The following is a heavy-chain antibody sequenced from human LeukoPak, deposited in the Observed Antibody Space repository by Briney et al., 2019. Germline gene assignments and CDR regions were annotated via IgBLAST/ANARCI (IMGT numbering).Heavy chain of an antibody. D-gene: IGHD3-22*01. CDR1: GGSFSGYY. CDR3: ARHGLYYDSSDDY. J-gene: IGHJ4*02. CDR2: IDHSGST. V-gene: IGHV4-34*01. Sequence: KTSETLSLTCAVYGGSFSGYYWSWIRQPPGKGLEWIGEIDHSGSTNYNPSLKSRVTISVDTSKNQFSLKLSSVTAADTAVYYCARHGLYYDSSDDYWGQGTLVTVSS.